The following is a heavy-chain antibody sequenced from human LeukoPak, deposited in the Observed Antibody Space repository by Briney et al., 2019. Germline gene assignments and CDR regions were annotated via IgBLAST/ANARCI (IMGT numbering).Heavy chain of an antibody. CDR1: EFTFSNYA. Sequence: GGSLRLSCAASEFTFSNYAMHWVRQAPGKGLEWVAVISHDGSNKYCADSVKGRFTISRDNSNNTLYLQMNSLRLEDTALYYCARGSLWFGELLSIDYWGQGTLVTVSS. D-gene: IGHD3-10*01. CDR2: ISHDGSNK. CDR3: ARGSLWFGELLSIDY. J-gene: IGHJ4*02. V-gene: IGHV3-30*04.